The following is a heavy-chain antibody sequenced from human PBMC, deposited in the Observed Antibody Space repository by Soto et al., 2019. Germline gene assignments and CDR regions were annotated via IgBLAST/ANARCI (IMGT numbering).Heavy chain of an antibody. J-gene: IGHJ6*02. V-gene: IGHV3-33*01. CDR1: GFTFSSYG. Sequence: GGSLRLSCAASGFTFSSYGMHWVRQAPGKGLEWVAVIWYDGSNKYYADSVKGRFTISRDNSKNTLYLQMNSLRAEDTAVYYCAREKGSSWYEWGYYYYGMDVWGQGTTVTVSS. CDR2: IWYDGSNK. D-gene: IGHD6-13*01. CDR3: AREKGSSWYEWGYYYYGMDV.